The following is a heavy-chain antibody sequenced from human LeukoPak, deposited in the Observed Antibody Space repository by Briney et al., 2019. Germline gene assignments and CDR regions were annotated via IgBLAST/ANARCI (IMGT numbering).Heavy chain of an antibody. CDR3: AKGGRGSNRYNWFDP. D-gene: IGHD1-26*01. CDR2: ISGSGGST. CDR1: GFTFSSYA. Sequence: GGSLRLSCAASGFTFSSYAMSWVRQAPGNGLEWVSAISGSGGSTYYADSVKGRFTISRDNSKNTLYLQMNSLRAEDTAVYYCAKGGRGSNRYNWFDPWGQGTLVTVSS. V-gene: IGHV3-23*01. J-gene: IGHJ5*02.